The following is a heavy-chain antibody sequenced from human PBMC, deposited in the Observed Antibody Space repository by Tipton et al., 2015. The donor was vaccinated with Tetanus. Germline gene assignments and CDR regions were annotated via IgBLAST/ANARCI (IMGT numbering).Heavy chain of an antibody. Sequence: LSLTCTVSGGSVSSGSYYWSWIRQPPGKGLEWIGYIYYSGSTNYNPSLKSRVTMSVDTSKNQFSLKLSSVTAADTAVYYCARDSPYYDFWSGRIIADYYYYYGMDVWGQGTTVTVSS. J-gene: IGHJ6*02. CDR1: GGSVSSGSYY. D-gene: IGHD3-3*01. CDR2: IYYSGST. CDR3: ARDSPYYDFWSGRIIADYYYYYGMDV. V-gene: IGHV4-61*01.